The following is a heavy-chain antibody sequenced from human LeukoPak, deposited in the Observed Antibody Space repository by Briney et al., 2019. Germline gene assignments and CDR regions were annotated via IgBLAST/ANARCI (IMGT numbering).Heavy chain of an antibody. CDR1: GFTFRNYE. CDR3: ARDKSGDY. J-gene: IGHJ4*02. V-gene: IGHV3-21*01. D-gene: IGHD3-3*01. Sequence: GGSLRLSCAASGFTFRNYEMNWVRQAPGKGLEWVSSISSSSSYIYYADSVKGRFTISRDNAKNSLYLQMNSLRAEDTAVYYCARDKSGDYWGQGTLVTVSS. CDR2: ISSSSSYI.